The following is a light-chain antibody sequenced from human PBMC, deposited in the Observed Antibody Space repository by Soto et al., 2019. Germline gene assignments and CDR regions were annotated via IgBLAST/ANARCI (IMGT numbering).Light chain of an antibody. CDR1: SSNIGSNY. CDR2: RNN. J-gene: IGLJ3*02. V-gene: IGLV1-47*01. CDR3: AAWDDSLSGWV. Sequence: QSVLTQPPSASGTPGQRVTISCSGSSSNIGSNYVYWYQQLPGTAPKLLIYRNNQRPSGVPDRFSGSKSGTPASLAISGLRSEDAADYYCAAWDDSLSGWVFGGGTKLTVL.